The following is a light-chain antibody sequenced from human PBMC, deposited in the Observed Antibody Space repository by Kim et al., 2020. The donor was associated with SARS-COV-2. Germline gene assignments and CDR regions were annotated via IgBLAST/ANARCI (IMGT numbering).Light chain of an antibody. Sequence: ASVGDRVTITCQASQDIRDYLNWYQQKPGKAPRLLVYDASNLQTGVPSRFSGSGSGTEFSFTISSLQPEDIATYYCQQYDNLPLTFGGGTKVDIK. V-gene: IGKV1-33*01. CDR3: QQYDNLPLT. CDR1: QDIRDY. J-gene: IGKJ4*01. CDR2: DAS.